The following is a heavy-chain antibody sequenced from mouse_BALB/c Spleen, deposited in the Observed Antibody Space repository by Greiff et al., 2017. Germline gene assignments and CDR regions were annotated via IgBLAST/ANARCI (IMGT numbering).Heavy chain of an antibody. J-gene: IGHJ3*01. D-gene: IGHD4-1*01. Sequence: QVQLKQSGAELVRPGVSVKISCKGSGYTFTDYAMHWVKQSHAKSLEWIGVISTYYGDASYNQKFKGKATMTVDKSSSTAYMELARLTSEDSAIYYCAREGGTGTWFAYWGQGTLVTVSA. CDR3: AREGGTGTWFAY. CDR1: GYTFTDYA. CDR2: ISTYYGDA. V-gene: IGHV1S137*01.